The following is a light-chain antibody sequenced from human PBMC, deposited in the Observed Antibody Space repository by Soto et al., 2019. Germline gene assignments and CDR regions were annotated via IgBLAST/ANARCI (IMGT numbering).Light chain of an antibody. CDR2: GAS. V-gene: IGKV3-15*01. J-gene: IGKJ1*01. Sequence: EVVMTQSPATLSVSPGERVTLSCRASQSINSHVAWSQQKPGQAPMLLIHGASTRASGIPARFSGSGFGTEFILTNSSLQSEDFEGYYYPQYNTWRCTLGQGTKVEIQ. CDR1: QSINSH. CDR3: PQYNTWRCT.